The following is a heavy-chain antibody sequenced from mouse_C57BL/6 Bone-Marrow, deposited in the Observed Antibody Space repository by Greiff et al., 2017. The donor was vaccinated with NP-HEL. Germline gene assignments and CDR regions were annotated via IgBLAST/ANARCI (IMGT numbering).Heavy chain of an antibody. V-gene: IGHV1-55*01. Sequence: VQLQQPGAELVKPGASVKMSCKASGYTFTSYWITWVKQRPGQGLEWIGDIYPGSGSTNYNEKFKSKATLTVDTSSSTAYMQHSSLTAEDSAVYYCARSGSNYDYAMDYWGQGTSVTVSS. D-gene: IGHD2-5*01. J-gene: IGHJ4*01. CDR3: ARSGSNYDYAMDY. CDR2: IYPGSGST. CDR1: GYTFTSYW.